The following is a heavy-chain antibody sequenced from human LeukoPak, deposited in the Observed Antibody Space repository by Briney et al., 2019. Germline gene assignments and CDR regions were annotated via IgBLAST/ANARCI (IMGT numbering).Heavy chain of an antibody. CDR3: TALGYPQYFHH. J-gene: IGHJ4*02. D-gene: IGHD2-15*01. V-gene: IGHV3-15*01. Sequence: ESGGSLRLSCAASGFTFSDAWMTWVRQAPGKGLEWVGRIKSKVNGGTTDYAAPVKGRFTISRDDSKNTLYFQMNSLKTEDTAVYYCTALGYPQYFHHWGQGTLVTVSS. CDR1: GFTFSDAW. CDR2: IKSKVNGGTT.